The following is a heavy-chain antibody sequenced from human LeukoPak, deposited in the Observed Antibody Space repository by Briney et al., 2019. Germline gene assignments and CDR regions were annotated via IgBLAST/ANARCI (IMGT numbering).Heavy chain of an antibody. D-gene: IGHD6-13*01. CDR1: GGSISSSSYY. CDR2: IYFTGSS. CDR3: ARLPNRSSSCPGGDCYYMDV. V-gene: IGHV4-39*01. Sequence: PSETLSLTCTVSGGSISSSSYYWGWIRQPPGKGLEWIGSIYFTGSSNNNPSRKSSATISVDTSKNQFSLSVSAADTAVYYCARLPNRSSSCPGGDCYYMDVWGKGNTVTVSS. J-gene: IGHJ6*03.